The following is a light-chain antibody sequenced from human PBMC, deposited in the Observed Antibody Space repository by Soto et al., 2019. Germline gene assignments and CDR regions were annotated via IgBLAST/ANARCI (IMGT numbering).Light chain of an antibody. J-gene: IGKJ4*01. CDR3: QQYNNWPLT. CDR2: GAS. V-gene: IGKV3-15*01. CDR1: QTVSSN. Sequence: QSPGTLSLSPGERATLSCRASQTVSSNLAWYQQKPGQAPRLLIYGASTRATGIPARFSGSGSGTEFTLSISSLQSEDFAVYYCQQYNNWPLTFGGGTKVDSK.